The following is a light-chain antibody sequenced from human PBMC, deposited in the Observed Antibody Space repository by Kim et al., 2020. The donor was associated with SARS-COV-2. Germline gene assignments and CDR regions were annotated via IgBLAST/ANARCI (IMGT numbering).Light chain of an antibody. Sequence: NFMLTQPHSVSESPGKTVTISCTRSSGSIASNYVQWYQQRPGSAPTTVIYEDNQRPSGVPERFSGSIDSSSNSASLTISGLKTEDEADYYCQSYDSSNGYVVFGGGTQLTVL. CDR3: QSYDSSNGYVV. CDR2: EDN. V-gene: IGLV6-57*03. CDR1: SGSIASNY. J-gene: IGLJ2*01.